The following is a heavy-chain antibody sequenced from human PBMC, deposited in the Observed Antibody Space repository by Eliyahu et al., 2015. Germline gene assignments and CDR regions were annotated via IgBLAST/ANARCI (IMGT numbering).Heavy chain of an antibody. CDR2: INPNRGGT. CDR3: ARDQLGIPAYYYGVDV. CDR1: GYTFTGYH. D-gene: IGHD1-1*01. J-gene: IGHJ6*02. Sequence: QVQLVQSGAEVKKPGASVKVSCKASGYTFTGYHIHWVRQAPGQGLEWMGRINPNRGGTNFAQQFQGRVTMTRDSSITTAYMELNSLRSDDTAVYYCARDQLGIPAYYYGVDVWGQGTTVTVSS. V-gene: IGHV1-2*06.